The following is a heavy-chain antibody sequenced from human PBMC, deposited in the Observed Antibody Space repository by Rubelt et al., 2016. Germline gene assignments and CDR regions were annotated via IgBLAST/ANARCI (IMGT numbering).Heavy chain of an antibody. J-gene: IGHJ4*02. V-gene: IGHV4-34*01. CDR2: INRSGST. CDR1: GGSFSGYY. Sequence: QVQLQQWGAGLLKPSETLSLTCAVYGGSFSGYYWSWIRQPPGKGLEWIGEINRSGSTNYNPSLKSRVTRSVDTSKNHFSLKLSSGTAADTAVYYCARASEALRFFDYWGQGTLVTVSS. CDR3: ARASEALRFFDY. D-gene: IGHD3-3*01.